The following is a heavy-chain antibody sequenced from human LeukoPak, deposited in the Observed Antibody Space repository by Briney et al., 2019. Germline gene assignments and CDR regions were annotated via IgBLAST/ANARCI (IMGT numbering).Heavy chain of an antibody. J-gene: IGHJ3*02. CDR1: GGSITSGGYY. CDR3: ARDVGRGYDILTGYDGRAFDI. D-gene: IGHD3-9*01. Sequence: SETLSLTCTVSGGSITSGGYYWSWHRQHPGKGLEWVRCIDCSEGTYYNPSLKSRAAISVDTSKNQFSLKLSSVTAADTAVYYCARDVGRGYDILTGYDGRAFDIWGQGTMVTFSS. V-gene: IGHV4-31*03. CDR2: IDCSEGT.